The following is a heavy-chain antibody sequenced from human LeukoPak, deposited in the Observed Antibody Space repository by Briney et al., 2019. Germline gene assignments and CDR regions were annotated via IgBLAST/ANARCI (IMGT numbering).Heavy chain of an antibody. V-gene: IGHV3-33*01. D-gene: IGHD6-13*01. Sequence: GRSLRLSCAASGFTFRSHAMHWVRQAPGKGLEGVAFLWYDGSNKNYADSVKGRFTISRDNSKNTLYLQVNSLRAEDTALYSCARDGQQLAPYAMDVWGQGTTVTVSS. J-gene: IGHJ6*02. CDR2: LWYDGSNK. CDR3: ARDGQQLAPYAMDV. CDR1: GFTFRSHA.